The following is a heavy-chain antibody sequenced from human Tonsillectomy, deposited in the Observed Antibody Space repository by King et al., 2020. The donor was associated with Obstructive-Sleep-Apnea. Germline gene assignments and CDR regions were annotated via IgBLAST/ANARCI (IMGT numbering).Heavy chain of an antibody. CDR1: GFTFSSYV. D-gene: IGHD4-17*01. CDR2: ISYDGYKE. CDR3: AKAWTVTTLQCACDY. Sequence: VQLVESGGGVVQPGRSLRLSCAASGFTFSSYVMHWVRQAPGKGLEWVAVISYDGYKEFYADSVKGRFTISRDSSRNTLYLQMNSLRPEDTAVYYCAKAWTVTTLQCACDYWGQGTLVTVSS. J-gene: IGHJ4*02. V-gene: IGHV3-30*18.